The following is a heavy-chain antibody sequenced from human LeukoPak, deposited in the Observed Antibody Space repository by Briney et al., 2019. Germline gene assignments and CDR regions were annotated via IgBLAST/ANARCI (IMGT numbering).Heavy chain of an antibody. V-gene: IGHV3-21*01. J-gene: IGHJ4*02. Sequence: GGSLRLSCAASGFTFSRYSMNWVRQAPGKGLEWVSSISISSSHIYYADSVKGRFTISRDNAKNSLYLQMNSLRAEDTAVYYWARGGDCGGDCYLVPEIDYWGQGTLVTVSS. CDR2: ISISSSHI. CDR1: GFTFSRYS. D-gene: IGHD2-21*01. CDR3: ARGGDCGGDCYLVPEIDY.